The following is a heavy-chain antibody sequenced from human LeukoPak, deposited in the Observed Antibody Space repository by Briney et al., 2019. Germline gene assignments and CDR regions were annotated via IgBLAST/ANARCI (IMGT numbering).Heavy chain of an antibody. V-gene: IGHV6-1*01. CDR3: ATSTIMNEYCFAS. D-gene: IGHD1-1*01. CDR2: TYYRSKWYY. CDR1: GDSVSSNSAA. Sequence: SQTLSLTCALSGDSVSSNSAAWNWIRQSPSGGLEWLGRTYYRSKWYYDYAVSVTSRITINPDTSKNQFSLNLSSVTAADTAVYYCATSTIMNEYCFASWAQGTLVTVSS. J-gene: IGHJ4*02.